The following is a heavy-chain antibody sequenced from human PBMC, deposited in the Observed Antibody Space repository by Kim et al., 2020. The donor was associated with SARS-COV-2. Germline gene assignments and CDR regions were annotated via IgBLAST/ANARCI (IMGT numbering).Heavy chain of an antibody. Sequence: SETLSLTCTVSGVSISNYYWNWIRQSPGKGLEWIGNIYYHGSINYNPSLRGRVTISLDTSRNQLSLNLSSVNAADTAVYYCARDVTISSGWFDPWGQGTQVTVSS. J-gene: IGHJ5*02. D-gene: IGHD3-3*01. V-gene: IGHV4-59*01. CDR1: GVSISNYY. CDR2: IYYHGSI. CDR3: ARDVTISSGWFDP.